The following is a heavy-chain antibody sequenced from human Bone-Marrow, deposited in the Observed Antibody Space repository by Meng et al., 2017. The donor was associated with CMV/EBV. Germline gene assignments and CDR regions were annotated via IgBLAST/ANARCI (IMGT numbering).Heavy chain of an antibody. V-gene: IGHV3-13*01. CDR2: IGTAGDT. D-gene: IGHD3-22*01. Sequence: GESLKISCAASGFTFNSYDMHWVRQVTGRGLEWVSAIGTAGDTYYAGSVEGRFTISRDNSKNTLYLQMNSLRAEDTAVYYCARESVYYYDSSGYYSAPGYYYGMDVWGQGTTVTVSS. CDR1: GFTFNSYD. CDR3: ARESVYYYDSSGYYSAPGYYYGMDV. J-gene: IGHJ6*02.